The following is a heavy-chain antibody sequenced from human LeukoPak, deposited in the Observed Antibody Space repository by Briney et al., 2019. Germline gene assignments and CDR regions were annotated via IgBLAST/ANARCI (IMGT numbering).Heavy chain of an antibody. Sequence: RXXXGQXXEGIGWITAYNGNTNYAQKLQGRVTMTTNTSKKTAYMELRSLRSDDTAVYYCARGFSSCLADYWGQGTLATVS. D-gene: IGHD6-19*01. V-gene: IGHV1-18*01. J-gene: IGHJ4*02. CDR2: ITAYNGNT. CDR3: ARGFSSCLADY.